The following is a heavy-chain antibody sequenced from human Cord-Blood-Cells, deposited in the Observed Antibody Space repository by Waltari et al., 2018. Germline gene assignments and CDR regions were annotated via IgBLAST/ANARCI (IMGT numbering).Heavy chain of an antibody. V-gene: IGHV4-34*01. CDR2: INHSGST. J-gene: IGHJ6*03. CDR1: GGSFSRYY. Sequence: QVQLQQWGAGLLKPSETLSLTCAVYGGSFSRYYWSWIRQPPGKGLEWIGEINHSGSTNYNPSLKSRVTISVDTSKNQFSLKLSSVTAADTAVYYCARGGGDIVVVPAATLKYYYYMDVWGKGTTVTVSS. CDR3: ARGGGDIVVVPAATLKYYYYMDV. D-gene: IGHD2-2*01.